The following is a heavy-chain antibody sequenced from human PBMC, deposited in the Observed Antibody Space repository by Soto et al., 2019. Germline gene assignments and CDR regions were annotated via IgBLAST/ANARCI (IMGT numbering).Heavy chain of an antibody. V-gene: IGHV6-1*01. CDR3: ARDAHPIVVVPAASVSRTANWFDP. CDR1: GDSVSSNSAA. J-gene: IGHJ5*02. D-gene: IGHD2-2*01. Sequence: PSQTLSLTCAISGDSVSSNSAAWNWIRQSPSRGLEWLGRTYYRSKWYNDYAVSVKSRITINPDTSKNQFSLQLNSVTPEDTAVYYCARDAHPIVVVPAASVSRTANWFDPWGQGTLVTVSS. CDR2: TYYRSKWYN.